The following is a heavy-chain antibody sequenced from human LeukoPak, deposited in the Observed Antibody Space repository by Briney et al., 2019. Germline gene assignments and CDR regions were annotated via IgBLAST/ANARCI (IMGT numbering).Heavy chain of an antibody. D-gene: IGHD2-15*01. CDR2: ISGSGGST. CDR1: GFTFSSYA. Sequence: GGSLRLSCAASGFTFSSYAMSWVRQAPGKGLEWVSAISGSGGSTYYADSVKGRFTISGDNSKNTLYLQMNSLRAEDTAVYYCAKDHLGYCSGGSCYSGWSPWGQGTLVTVSS. J-gene: IGHJ5*02. V-gene: IGHV3-23*01. CDR3: AKDHLGYCSGGSCYSGWSP.